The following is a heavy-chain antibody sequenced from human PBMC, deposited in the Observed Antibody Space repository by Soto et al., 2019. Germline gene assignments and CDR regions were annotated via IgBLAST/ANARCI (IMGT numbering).Heavy chain of an antibody. V-gene: IGHV1-69*01. CDR3: ARVFPDGWVEPGVVRGYLDT. Sequence: QVQLVQSGAEVKEPGSAVKVSCKAPADSFSSYGISWVRQAPGQGLEWMGGIIPIVGTTNYAEKFQGRVTITAYESTNTAYMELSSLRSEDTSLYYCARVFPDGWVEPGVVRGYLDTWGRGTLVNVSA. D-gene: IGHD3-3*01. CDR2: IIPIVGTT. J-gene: IGHJ4*02. CDR1: ADSFSSYG.